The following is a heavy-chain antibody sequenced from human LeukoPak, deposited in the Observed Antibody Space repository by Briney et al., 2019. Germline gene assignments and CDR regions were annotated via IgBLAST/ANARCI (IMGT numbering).Heavy chain of an antibody. D-gene: IGHD6-13*01. J-gene: IGHJ5*02. CDR1: GGTFSSYA. V-gene: IGHV1-69*05. CDR3: ARVPIAAAAAGDNWFDP. CDR2: IIPIFGTA. Sequence: ASVKVSCKASGGTFSSYAISWVRQAPGQGLEWMGGIIPIFGTANYAQKFQGRVTMTRNTSISTAYMELSSLRSEDTAVYYCARVPIAAAAAGDNWFDPWGQGTLVTVSS.